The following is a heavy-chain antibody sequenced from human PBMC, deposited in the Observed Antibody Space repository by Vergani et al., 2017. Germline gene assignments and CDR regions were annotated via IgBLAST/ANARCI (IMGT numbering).Heavy chain of an antibody. D-gene: IGHD6-6*01. CDR1: GFTFRDYY. CDR2: ISSSGSTI. CDR3: ARDMFEYSSSPDHYWYFDL. V-gene: IGHV3-11*01. Sequence: QVQLVESGGGLVKPGGSLRLSCAASGFTFRDYYMSWIRQAPGKGLEWVSYISSSGSTIYYADSVKGRFTISRDNAKNSLYLQMNSLRAEDTAVYYCARDMFEYSSSPDHYWYFDLWGRGTLVTVSS. J-gene: IGHJ2*01.